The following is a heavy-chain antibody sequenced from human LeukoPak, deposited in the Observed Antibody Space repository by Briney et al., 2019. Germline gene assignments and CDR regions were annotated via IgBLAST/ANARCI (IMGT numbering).Heavy chain of an antibody. CDR3: ATYSGSYWGGY. CDR2: ISYDGSNK. Sequence: PGGSLRLSCAASGFTFSSYGMHWVRQAPGKGLEWVAVISYDGSNKYYADSVKGRFTISRDNSKNTLYLQMNSLRAEDTAVYYCATYSGSYWGGYWGQGTLVTVSS. V-gene: IGHV3-30*03. D-gene: IGHD1-26*01. CDR1: GFTFSSYG. J-gene: IGHJ4*02.